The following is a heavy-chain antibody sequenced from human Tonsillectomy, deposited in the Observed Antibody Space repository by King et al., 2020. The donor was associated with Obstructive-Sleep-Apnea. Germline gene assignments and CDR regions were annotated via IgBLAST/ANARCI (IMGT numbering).Heavy chain of an antibody. CDR3: ARIGYCNRTSCLNYDY. V-gene: IGHV2-26*01. CDR2: IFSKDEK. CDR1: GFSLSDAGMA. J-gene: IGHJ4*02. D-gene: IGHD2-2*01. Sequence: VTLKESGPVLVKPTETLTLTCTVSGFSLSDAGMAVSWIRQPPGKALEWLAPIFSKDEKSYNTSLKSRLTISKDTSKRQVVLTMTNMDPVDTATYYCARIGYCNRTSCLNYDYWGQGTLVTVSS.